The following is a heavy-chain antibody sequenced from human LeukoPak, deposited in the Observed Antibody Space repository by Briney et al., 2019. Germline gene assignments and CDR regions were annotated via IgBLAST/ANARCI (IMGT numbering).Heavy chain of an antibody. Sequence: SQTLSLTCAISGDSVSSSSAAWSWIRQSPSRGLEWLGRTYYRSKWYTDYAVSVKSRLTINPDTSKNQFSLRLNSMTPEDTAVYYCAREGSEGYLFDYWGQGTLVTVSS. V-gene: IGHV6-1*01. CDR2: TYYRSKWYT. J-gene: IGHJ4*02. D-gene: IGHD1-1*01. CDR3: AREGSEGYLFDY. CDR1: GDSVSSSSAA.